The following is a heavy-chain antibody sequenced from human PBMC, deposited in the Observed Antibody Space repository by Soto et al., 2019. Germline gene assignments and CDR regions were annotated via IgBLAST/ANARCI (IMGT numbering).Heavy chain of an antibody. CDR3: ARSKPYGDYFAY. CDR2: IYYSGST. V-gene: IGHV4-39*01. CDR1: GGSISSSSYY. J-gene: IGHJ4*02. D-gene: IGHD4-17*01. Sequence: SETLSLTCTVSGGSISSSSYYWGWIRQPPGKGLEWIGSIYYSGSTYYNPSLKSRVTISVDTSKNQFSLKLSSVTAADTAVYYCARSKPYGDYFAYWGQGTLVTVSS.